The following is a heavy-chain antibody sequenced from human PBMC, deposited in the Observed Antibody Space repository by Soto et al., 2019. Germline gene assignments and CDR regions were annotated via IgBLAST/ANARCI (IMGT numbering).Heavy chain of an antibody. V-gene: IGHV1-3*01. D-gene: IGHD3-10*01. Sequence: ASVKVSCKASGYTFTNYAMHWVRQAPGQRLEWMGWINAGNGNTKYSQKFQGRVSITRDTSASTVYMELSSLRSEDTAVYYCARGSYDFDYWGQGTLVTVS. CDR2: INAGNGNT. CDR1: GYTFTNYA. CDR3: ARGSYDFDY. J-gene: IGHJ4*02.